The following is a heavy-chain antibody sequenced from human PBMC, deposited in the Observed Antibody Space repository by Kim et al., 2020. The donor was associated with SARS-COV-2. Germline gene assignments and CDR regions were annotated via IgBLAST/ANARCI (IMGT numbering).Heavy chain of an antibody. Sequence: GGSLRLSCSASGFTFSTYAMYWVRQAPGKGLEYVSSISRSGRTIDYADSMKGRSTISRDNSKNMLYLQVSSLRPEDTAVHYCVKEVMPTSGTNYFDYWGQGALVTVSS. D-gene: IGHD2-8*01. V-gene: IGHV3-64D*09. CDR1: GFTFSTYA. CDR2: ISRSGRTI. CDR3: VKEVMPTSGTNYFDY. J-gene: IGHJ4*02.